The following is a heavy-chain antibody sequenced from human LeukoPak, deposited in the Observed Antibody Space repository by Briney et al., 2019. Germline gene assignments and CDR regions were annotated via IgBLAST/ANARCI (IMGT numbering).Heavy chain of an antibody. CDR1: GYTFTGYY. CDR3: ARSSTPNLYYFDY. J-gene: IGHJ4*02. V-gene: IGHV1-2*02. CDR2: INPNSGVT. D-gene: IGHD5/OR15-5a*01. Sequence: ASVKVSCKASGYTFTGYYMHWVRQAPGQGLEGMGWINPNSGVTYYAQKFQGRVSMTRDTSISTAYMGVSRLRSDDSALYYCARSSTPNLYYFDYWGQGTLVTVSS.